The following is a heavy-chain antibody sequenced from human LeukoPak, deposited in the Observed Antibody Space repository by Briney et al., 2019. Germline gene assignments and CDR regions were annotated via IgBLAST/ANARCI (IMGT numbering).Heavy chain of an antibody. CDR1: GYTFTDDY. D-gene: IGHD2-2*01. CDR2: INPDNGGT. J-gene: IGHJ5*02. CDR3: TREARVGNWFDP. Sequence: ASVTVSCRASGYTFTDDYIHWARQTPGQGREWMGWINPDNGGTNYAQKFQGRVTMTRDTSIRTVYMDLSRLRSDDTAVFYCTREARVGNWFDPWGQGTQVTVSS. V-gene: IGHV1-2*02.